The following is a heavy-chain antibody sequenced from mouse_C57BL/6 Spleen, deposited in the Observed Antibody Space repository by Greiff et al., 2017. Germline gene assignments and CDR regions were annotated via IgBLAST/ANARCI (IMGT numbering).Heavy chain of an antibody. CDR2: IHPNSGST. CDR1: GYTFTSYW. J-gene: IGHJ3*01. D-gene: IGHD1-1*01. V-gene: IGHV1-64*01. Sequence: QVQLQQPGAELVKPGASVKLSCKASGYTFTSYWMHWVKQRPGQGLEWIGMIHPNSGSTNYNEKFKSKSTLTVDKSSSTAYMQLSSLTSEDSAVYYCASGGFTTVVARDWFAYWGQGTLVTVSA. CDR3: ASGGFTTVVARDWFAY.